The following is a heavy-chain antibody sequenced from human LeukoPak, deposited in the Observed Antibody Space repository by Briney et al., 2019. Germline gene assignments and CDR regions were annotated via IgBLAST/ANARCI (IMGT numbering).Heavy chain of an antibody. CDR2: IKQDGSEK. D-gene: IGHD3-3*01. V-gene: IGHV3-7*01. CDR1: RFTFSSYW. CDR3: ARVFRPSLTVFIIRGAFDI. Sequence: GGSLRLSCAASRFTFSSYWMSWVRQAPGKGLEWVANIKQDGSEKYYVDSVKGRFTISRDNAKNSLYLQMNSLRAEDTAVYYCARVFRPSLTVFIIRGAFDIWGQGTMVTVSS. J-gene: IGHJ3*02.